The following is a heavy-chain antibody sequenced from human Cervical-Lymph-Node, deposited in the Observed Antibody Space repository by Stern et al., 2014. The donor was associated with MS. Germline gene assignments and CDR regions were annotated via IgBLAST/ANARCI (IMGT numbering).Heavy chain of an antibody. Sequence: QLVQSGAEVKKPGSSVKVSCKASGGTFSTYAINWVRQAPGQGLEWLGGIIHICGPASYAQKFQGRVSITADDATSTAYMELSSLRSEDTAMYYCASPTSVTVGAMDAWGQGTAVTVSS. D-gene: IGHD4-17*01. J-gene: IGHJ6*02. V-gene: IGHV1-69*01. CDR1: GGTFSTYA. CDR3: ASPTSVTVGAMDA. CDR2: IIHICGPA.